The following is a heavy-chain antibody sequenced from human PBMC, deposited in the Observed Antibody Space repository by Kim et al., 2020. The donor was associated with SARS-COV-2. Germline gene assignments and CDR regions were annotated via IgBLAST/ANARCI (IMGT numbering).Heavy chain of an antibody. D-gene: IGHD4-17*01. V-gene: IGHV3-30-3*01. CDR3: AREPTTSKAQGFRYFDL. CDR2: ISYDGSKK. J-gene: IGHJ2*01. Sequence: GGSLRLSCAASGFTFSNSAMHWVRQAPGKGLEWVAVISYDGSKKSYADSVKGRFTIYRDKSKNTLYLQMNSLRAEDTAVYYCAREPTTSKAQGFRYFDLWGRGTLVTVSS. CDR1: GFTFSNSA.